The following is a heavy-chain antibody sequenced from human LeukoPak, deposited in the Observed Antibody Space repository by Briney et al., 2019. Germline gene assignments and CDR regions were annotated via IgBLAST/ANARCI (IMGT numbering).Heavy chain of an antibody. D-gene: IGHD6-19*01. Sequence: SETPSLTCAVSGYSISSGYYWGWIRQPPGKGLEWIGSIYHSGSTYYNPSLKSRVTISVDTSKDQFSLKLSSVTAADTAVYYCARSFSHSSGWYWFDPWGQGTLVTVSS. CDR1: GYSISSGYY. V-gene: IGHV4-38-2*01. J-gene: IGHJ5*02. CDR3: ARSFSHSSGWYWFDP. CDR2: IYHSGST.